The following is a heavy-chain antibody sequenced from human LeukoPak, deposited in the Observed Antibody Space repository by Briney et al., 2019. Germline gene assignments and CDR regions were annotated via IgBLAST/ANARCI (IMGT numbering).Heavy chain of an antibody. CDR1: GGSISSGSYC. D-gene: IGHD4-11*01. Sequence: SETLSLTCTVSGGSISSGSYCWSWIRQPAGKGLEWIGHIYTSGNTNYNPSLKSRVTISVDTSKNQFSLKLSSVTAADTAVYFCARGRVSSSTRYSTYYYFFYMDFWGKGTTVTVSS. CDR3: ARGRVSSSTRYSTYYYFFYMDF. CDR2: IYTSGNT. J-gene: IGHJ6*03. V-gene: IGHV4-61*09.